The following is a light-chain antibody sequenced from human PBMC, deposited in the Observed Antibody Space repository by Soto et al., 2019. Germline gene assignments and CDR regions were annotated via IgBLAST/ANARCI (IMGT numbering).Light chain of an antibody. Sequence: QSVLNQPPAASGTTGQRVTISCSGSSSNIGSKTVNWYQQLPGTVPKLLIYNSYQRPSGVPDRFSGSKSGTSASLAISGLQSEDEADYYCAAWDASLNGYVFGAGTKVTVL. CDR3: AAWDASLNGYV. CDR1: SSNIGSKT. J-gene: IGLJ1*01. CDR2: NSY. V-gene: IGLV1-44*01.